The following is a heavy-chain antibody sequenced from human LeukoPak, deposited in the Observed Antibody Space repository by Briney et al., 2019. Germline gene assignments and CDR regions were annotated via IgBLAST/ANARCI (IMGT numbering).Heavy chain of an antibody. V-gene: IGHV1-69*04. CDR3: ARARTRPSPYGMDV. CDR2: IIPILGIA. CDR1: GGTFSSYA. J-gene: IGHJ6*02. Sequence: SVKVSCKASGGTFSSYAISWVRQAPGQGLEWMGRIIPILGIANYAQKFQGRVTITADKSTSTAYMELSRLRSEDTAVYYCARARTRPSPYGMDVWGQGTTVTVSS. D-gene: IGHD3/OR15-3a*01.